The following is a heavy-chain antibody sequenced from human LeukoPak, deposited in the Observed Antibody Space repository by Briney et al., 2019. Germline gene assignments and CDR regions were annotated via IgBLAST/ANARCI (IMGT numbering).Heavy chain of an antibody. J-gene: IGHJ5*02. V-gene: IGHV1-69*05. D-gene: IGHD1-26*01. CDR3: ARDPRGILSGSYYDWFDP. CDR1: GGTFSSYA. Sequence: SVKVSCKASGGTFSSYAISWVRQAPGQGLEWMGGIIPIFGTANYAQKFQGRVTITTDESTSTAYMELSSLRSEDTAVYYCARDPRGILSGSYYDWFDPWGQGTLVTVSS. CDR2: IIPIFGTA.